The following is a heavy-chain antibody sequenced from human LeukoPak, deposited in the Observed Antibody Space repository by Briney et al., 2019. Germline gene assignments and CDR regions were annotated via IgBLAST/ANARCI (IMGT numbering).Heavy chain of an antibody. J-gene: IGHJ5*02. CDR2: IYYSGST. V-gene: IGHV4-39*07. D-gene: IGHD6-19*01. CDR3: ARDQAQWQDLNWFDP. CDR1: GGSISSSSYY. Sequence: SETLSLTCTVSGGSISSSSYYWGWIRQPPGKGLEWIGSIYYSGSTYYNPSLKSRVTISVDTSKNQFSLKLSSVTAADTAVYYCARDQAQWQDLNWFDPWGQGTLVTVSS.